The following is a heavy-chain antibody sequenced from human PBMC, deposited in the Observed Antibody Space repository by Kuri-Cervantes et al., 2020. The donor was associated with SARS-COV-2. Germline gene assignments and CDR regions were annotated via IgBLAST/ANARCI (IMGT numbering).Heavy chain of an antibody. CDR2: IYTSGST. Sequence: GSLRLSCTVSGGSISSYYWSWIRQPAGKGLEWIGRIYTSGSTNYNPSLKSRVTMSVDTSKNQFSLKLSSVTAADTAVYYCARDITIFGVVTENWFDPWGQGTLVTVSS. CDR1: GGSISSYY. D-gene: IGHD3-3*01. V-gene: IGHV4-4*07. CDR3: ARDITIFGVVTENWFDP. J-gene: IGHJ5*02.